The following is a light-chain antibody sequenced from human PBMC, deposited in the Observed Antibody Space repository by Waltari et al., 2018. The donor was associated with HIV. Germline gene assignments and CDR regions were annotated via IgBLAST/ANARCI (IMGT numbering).Light chain of an antibody. V-gene: IGKV1-5*03. J-gene: IGKJ4*01. CDR3: QQISSASRT. CDR2: KAS. Sequence: EIQMTQSPSTLSASVGDRDTITSRASQRIGNWLAWYQQKPGRAPKVLIYKASSLQSGVPSRFSGRGSETEFTLTISSLQPDDFATYYCQQISSASRTFGGGTKVEIK. CDR1: QRIGNW.